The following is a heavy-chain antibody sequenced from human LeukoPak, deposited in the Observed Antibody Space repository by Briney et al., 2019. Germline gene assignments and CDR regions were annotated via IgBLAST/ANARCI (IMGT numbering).Heavy chain of an antibody. D-gene: IGHD3-9*01. CDR3: AREVVIFPDYYYYGMDV. CDR1: GFSFSSYW. Sequence: GGSLRLSCAASGFSFSSYWMTWIRQAPGKGLEWISYISRSGDSLYYADSVEGRFTISRDNAKNSLFLQMNSLRADDTAVYYCAREVVIFPDYYYYGMDVWGQGTTVTVSS. J-gene: IGHJ6*02. CDR2: ISRSGDSL. V-gene: IGHV3-11*01.